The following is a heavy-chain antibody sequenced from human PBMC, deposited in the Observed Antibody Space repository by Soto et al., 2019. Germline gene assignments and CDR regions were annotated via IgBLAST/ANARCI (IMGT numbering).Heavy chain of an antibody. CDR1: GGSISSYY. CDR3: AREVGQTSSSDAFDI. Sequence: SETLCLTCTVAGGSISSYYWSWIRQPPGKGLEWIGYIYYSGSTNYNPSLKSRATISLDTSKNQVALERTSVTAADSAVYFCAREVGQTSSSDAFDIWGQGTMVAVSS. J-gene: IGHJ3*02. D-gene: IGHD6-6*01. V-gene: IGHV4-59*08. CDR2: IYYSGST.